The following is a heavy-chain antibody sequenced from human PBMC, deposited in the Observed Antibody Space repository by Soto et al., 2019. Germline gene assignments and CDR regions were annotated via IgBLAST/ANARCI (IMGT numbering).Heavy chain of an antibody. V-gene: IGHV4-59*01. CDR1: GGSISSYY. Sequence: SETLSLTCTVSGGSISSYYWSWIRQPPGKGLEWIGYMYYTGSTNYNPSLKSRVTISVDTSKNQFSLKLSSVTAADTAVYYCARVDCISTSCYGMDVSGQGTTVTVSS. J-gene: IGHJ6*02. CDR2: MYYTGST. CDR3: ARVDCISTSCYGMDV. D-gene: IGHD2-2*01.